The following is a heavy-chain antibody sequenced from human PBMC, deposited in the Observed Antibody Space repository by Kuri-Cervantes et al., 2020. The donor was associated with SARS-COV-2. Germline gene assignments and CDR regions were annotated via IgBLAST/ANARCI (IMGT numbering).Heavy chain of an antibody. Sequence: GGSLRLSCAASGFTFSTYSMNWVRQAPGRGLEWVSVIYNTGATFYADSVKGRFTISRDDSTDTVHLQMNSLRVDDTAIYYCARIAGTSRDYFDYWGQGTLVTVSS. CDR2: IYNTGAT. J-gene: IGHJ4*02. D-gene: IGHD2-21*01. CDR3: ARIAGTSRDYFDY. CDR1: GFTFSTYS. V-gene: IGHV3-53*01.